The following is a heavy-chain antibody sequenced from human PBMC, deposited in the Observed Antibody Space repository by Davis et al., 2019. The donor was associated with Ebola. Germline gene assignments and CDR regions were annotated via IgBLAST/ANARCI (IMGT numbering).Heavy chain of an antibody. V-gene: IGHV3-11*06. CDR1: GFTFSDYY. CDR2: ISSSSSYT. D-gene: IGHD4-17*01. J-gene: IGHJ3*02. CDR3: ALEDGDSDAFDI. Sequence: GESLKISCAASGFTFSDYYMSWIRQAPGKGLEWVSYISSSSSYTNYADSVKGRFTISRDNAKNSLYLQMNSLRAEDTAVYYCALEDGDSDAFDIWGQGTMVTVSS.